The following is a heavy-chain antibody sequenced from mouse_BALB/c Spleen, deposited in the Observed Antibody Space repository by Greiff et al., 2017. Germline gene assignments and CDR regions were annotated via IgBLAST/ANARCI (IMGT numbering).Heavy chain of an antibody. CDR2: IDPSDSET. CDR1: GFSFTSYW. D-gene: IGHD1-1*01. V-gene: IGHV1S126*01. Sequence: QVQLLQSGPQLVRPGASVTISCNASGFSFTSYWMHWVKQRPGPGLEWIGMIDPSDSETRLNQKFKDKATLTVDKSSSTAYMQLSSPTSEDSAVYYCARRRYDYYGDWGQGTTLTVSS. CDR3: ARRRYDYYGD. J-gene: IGHJ2*01.